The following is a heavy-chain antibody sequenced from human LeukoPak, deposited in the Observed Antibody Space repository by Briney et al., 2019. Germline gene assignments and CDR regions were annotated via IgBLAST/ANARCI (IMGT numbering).Heavy chain of an antibody. D-gene: IGHD5-12*01. CDR2: VYPSDSDT. CDR1: GYSFTSYW. V-gene: IGHV5-51*01. Sequence: ASVKVSCKGSGYSFTSYWIGWVRQMPGKGLEWMGIVYPSDSDTKYSPSFQGQVTISADKSISTAYLQWSSLKASDTAIYYCARQRRGGYSLTWGQGTLVTVSS. CDR3: ARQRRGGYSLT. J-gene: IGHJ5*02.